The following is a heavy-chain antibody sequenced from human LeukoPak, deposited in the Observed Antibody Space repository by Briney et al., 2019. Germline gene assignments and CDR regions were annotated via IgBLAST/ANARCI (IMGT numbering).Heavy chain of an antibody. D-gene: IGHD3-10*01. V-gene: IGHV4-59*12. J-gene: IGHJ3*02. Sequence: PSETLSLTCTVSGGSISSYYWSWIRQPPGKGLEWIGYIYYSGSTNYNPSLKSRVTISVDTSKNQFSLKLSSVTAADTAVYYCARTYYYGSGSYYPDAFDIWGQGTMVTVSS. CDR1: GGSISSYY. CDR2: IYYSGST. CDR3: ARTYYYGSGSYYPDAFDI.